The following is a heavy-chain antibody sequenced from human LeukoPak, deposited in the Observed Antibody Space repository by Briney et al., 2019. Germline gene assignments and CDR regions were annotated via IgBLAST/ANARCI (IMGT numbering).Heavy chain of an antibody. V-gene: IGHV1-8*01. CDR3: AKSSSSSWDYYYGMDV. CDR2: MNPNSGNT. J-gene: IGHJ6*02. Sequence: ASVKVSCKASGYTFTSYDINWVRQATGQGLEWMGWMNPNSGNTGYAQKFQGRVTMTRNTSICTAYMELSSLRSEDTAVYYCAKSSSSSWDYYYGMDVWGQGTTVTVSS. CDR1: GYTFTSYD. D-gene: IGHD6-13*01.